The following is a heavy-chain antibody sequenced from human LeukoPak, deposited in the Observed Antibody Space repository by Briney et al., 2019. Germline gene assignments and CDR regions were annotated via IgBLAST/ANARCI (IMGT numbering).Heavy chain of an antibody. V-gene: IGHV3-33*08. CDR1: GFIFSIYG. CDR3: ARSPTVTFYYYYGMDV. CDR2: IWYDGSNK. J-gene: IGHJ6*02. D-gene: IGHD4-17*01. Sequence: PGGSLRLSCAASGFIFSIYGMHWVRQAPGKGLEWVAVIWYDGSNKYYADSVKGRFTISRDNSKNTLYLQMNSLRAEDTAVYYCARSPTVTFYYYYGMDVWGQGTTVTVSS.